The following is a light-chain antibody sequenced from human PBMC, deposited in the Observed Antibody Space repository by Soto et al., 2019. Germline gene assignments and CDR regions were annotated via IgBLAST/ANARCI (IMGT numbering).Light chain of an antibody. CDR3: SSYTSSSTHV. V-gene: IGLV2-14*03. CDR1: SSDVGAYNF. J-gene: IGLJ1*01. CDR2: DVS. Sequence: QSVLTQPASVSGSPGQSITISCTGTSSDVGAYNFVSWYQQHPGKVPKLMIFDVSSRPSGVSDRFSGSKSGNTSSLTISRLQAEDEGDYSCSSYTSSSTHVFGSGTKVTVL.